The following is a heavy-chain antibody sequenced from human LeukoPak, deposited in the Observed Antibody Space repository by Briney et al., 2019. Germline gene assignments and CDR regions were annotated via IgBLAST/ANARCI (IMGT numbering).Heavy chain of an antibody. CDR2: IEQDGSEE. CDR3: ARGPYSRDNFDY. Sequence: GGSLRLSCAASGFILSDYWMSWVRQAPGKGLEWVADIEQDGSEEYYVDSVKGRFTISRDNAKNSLFLQMNSLRAEDTAVYYCARGPYSRDNFDYWGQGTLVTVSS. D-gene: IGHD6-13*01. V-gene: IGHV3-7*03. CDR1: GFILSDYW. J-gene: IGHJ4*02.